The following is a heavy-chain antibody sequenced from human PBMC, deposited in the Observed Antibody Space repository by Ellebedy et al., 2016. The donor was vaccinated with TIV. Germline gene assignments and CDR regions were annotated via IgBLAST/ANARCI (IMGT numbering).Heavy chain of an antibody. CDR2: ISWNGGST. D-gene: IGHD3-3*01. J-gene: IGHJ4*02. CDR3: AKEESGNFEY. V-gene: IGHV3-43D*03. Sequence: PGGSLRLSCAASGFTFDDYGMHWVRQAPGKGLEWVALISWNGGSTYYADSVKGRFTISRDNSKNSLYLQMSSLRTDDTALYYCAKEESGNFEYWGQGTLVTVSS. CDR1: GFTFDDYG.